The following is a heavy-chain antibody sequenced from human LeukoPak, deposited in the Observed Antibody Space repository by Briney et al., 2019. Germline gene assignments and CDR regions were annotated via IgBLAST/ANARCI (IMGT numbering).Heavy chain of an antibody. V-gene: IGHV3-23*01. D-gene: IGHD6-19*01. CDR1: GFTFSSYA. CDR3: AKEGRRQWLVPFDY. Sequence: HPGGSLRLSCAASGFTFSSYAMSWVRQAPGKGLEWVSAISGSGGSTYYADSVKGRFTISRDNSKNTLYLQTNSLRAEDTAVYYCAKEGRRQWLVPFDYWGQGTLVTVSS. J-gene: IGHJ4*02. CDR2: ISGSGGST.